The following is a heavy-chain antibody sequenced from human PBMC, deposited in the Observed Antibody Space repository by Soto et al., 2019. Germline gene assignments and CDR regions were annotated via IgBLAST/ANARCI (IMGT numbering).Heavy chain of an antibody. V-gene: IGHV4-59*01. CDR3: ARSTITLFDY. CDR1: GGSISSYY. J-gene: IGHJ4*02. CDR2: IYYSGST. Sequence: LSLTCTVSGGSISSYYWSWIRQPPGKGLEWIGYIYYSGSTNYNPSLKSRVTISVDTSKNQFSLKLSSVTAADTAVYYCARSTITLFDYWGQGTLVTVSS. D-gene: IGHD3-16*01.